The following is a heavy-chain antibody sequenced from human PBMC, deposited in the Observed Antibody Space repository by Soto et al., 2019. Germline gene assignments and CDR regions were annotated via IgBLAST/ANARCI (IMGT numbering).Heavy chain of an antibody. V-gene: IGHV1-46*01. CDR2: INPSGGST. J-gene: IGHJ5*02. CDR1: GYTFTSYY. Sequence: ASVKVSCKASGYTFTSYYMHWVRQAPGQGLEWVGIINPSGGSTSYTQKFQGRVTMTRDTSTSTVYMELSSLRSEDTAVYYCARDWLVRHPANWFDPWGQGTLVTVSS. CDR3: ARDWLVRHPANWFDP. D-gene: IGHD2-21*01.